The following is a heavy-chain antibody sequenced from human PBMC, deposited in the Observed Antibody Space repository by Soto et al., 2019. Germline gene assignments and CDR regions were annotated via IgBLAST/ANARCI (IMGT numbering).Heavy chain of an antibody. D-gene: IGHD3-9*01. CDR3: ARDVLPPPLRYFAPRAYYYYYGMDV. J-gene: IGHJ6*02. CDR1: GLTFSSYA. CDR2: ISYDGSNK. Sequence: PGGSLRLSCAASGLTFSSYAMHWVRQAPGKGLEWVAVISYDGSNKYYADSVKGRFTISRDNSKNTLYLQTNSLRAEDTAVYYCARDVLPPPLRYFAPRAYYYYYGMDVWGQGTTVTVSS. V-gene: IGHV3-30-3*01.